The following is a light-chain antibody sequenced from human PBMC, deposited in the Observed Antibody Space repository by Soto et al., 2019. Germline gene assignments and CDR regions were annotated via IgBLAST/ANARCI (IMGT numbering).Light chain of an antibody. J-gene: IGLJ1*01. V-gene: IGLV2-14*01. CDR3: SAFATSRAYV. Sequence: QSVLTQPASVSGSPGQSFTISCTGTSSDVGAYNYVSWYQQQSGKAPKLLIHEVSSRPAGVSDRFSGSKSGNTASLTISGLQAEDEADYYCSAFATSRAYVFGIGTKV. CDR1: SSDVGAYNY. CDR2: EVS.